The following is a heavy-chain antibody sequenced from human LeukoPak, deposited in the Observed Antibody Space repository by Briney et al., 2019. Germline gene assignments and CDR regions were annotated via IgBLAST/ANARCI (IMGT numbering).Heavy chain of an antibody. J-gene: IGHJ6*03. D-gene: IGHD6-6*01. CDR3: ARDPGIAARGYYYYYMDV. V-gene: IGHV4-4*07. Sequence: SETLSLTCTVSGGSISSYYWSRIRQPAGKGLEWIGRIYTSGSTNYNPSLKSRVTMSVDTSKNQFSLKLSSVTAADTAVYYRARDPGIAARGYYYYYMDVWGKGTTVTVSS. CDR2: IYTSGST. CDR1: GGSISSYY.